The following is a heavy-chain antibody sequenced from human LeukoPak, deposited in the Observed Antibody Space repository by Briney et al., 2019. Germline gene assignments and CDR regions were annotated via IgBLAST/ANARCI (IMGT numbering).Heavy chain of an antibody. CDR2: ISYSGST. Sequence: PSETLSLTCTVSGASISSYYWSWIRQPPGKGLEWIGYISYSGSTNYNPSLKSQVTISADTSKNQVSLTLSSVTAADTAVYYCARHPELYFFDYWGQGTLVTVSS. CDR3: ARHPELYFFDY. J-gene: IGHJ4*02. V-gene: IGHV4-59*08. D-gene: IGHD3-10*01. CDR1: GASISSYY.